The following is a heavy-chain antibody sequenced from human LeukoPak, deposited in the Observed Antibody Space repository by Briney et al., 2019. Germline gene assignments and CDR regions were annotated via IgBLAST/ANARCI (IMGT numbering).Heavy chain of an antibody. Sequence: SETLSLTCAVYGGSFSGYYWSWIGQPPGKGLEWIGEINHSGSTNYNPSLKSRVTISVDTSKNQFSLKLSSVTAADTAVYYCARGIVRGVIMGAEYYFDYWGQGTLVTVSS. D-gene: IGHD3-10*01. CDR2: INHSGST. J-gene: IGHJ4*02. CDR3: ARGIVRGVIMGAEYYFDY. V-gene: IGHV4-34*01. CDR1: GGSFSGYY.